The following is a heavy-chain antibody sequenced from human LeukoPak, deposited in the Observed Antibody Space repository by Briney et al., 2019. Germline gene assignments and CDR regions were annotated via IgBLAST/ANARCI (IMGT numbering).Heavy chain of an antibody. D-gene: IGHD1-26*01. V-gene: IGHV3-30*04. J-gene: IGHJ4*02. CDR3: AGGSFLSWELDY. CDR2: ISYDGSNK. CDR1: GFTFSSYA. Sequence: GGSLRLSCAASGFTFSSYAMHWVRQAPGKGLEWVAVISYDGSNKYYADSVKGRFTISRDNSKNTVYLQMNSLRAEDTAVYYCAGGSFLSWELDYWGQGTLVTVSS.